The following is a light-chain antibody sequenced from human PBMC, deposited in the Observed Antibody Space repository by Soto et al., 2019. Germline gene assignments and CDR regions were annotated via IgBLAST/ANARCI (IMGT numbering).Light chain of an antibody. CDR1: SSDVGSYNL. J-gene: IGLJ2*01. Sequence: QSVLTQPASVSGSPGQSITISCTGTSSDVGSYNLVSWYQQHPGKAPKLMIYEVSKRPSGVSNRFSGSKSGNTASLTISGLQAVDEADYYCCSYAGSSTLVFGGGTQLTVL. CDR2: EVS. V-gene: IGLV2-23*02. CDR3: CSYAGSSTLV.